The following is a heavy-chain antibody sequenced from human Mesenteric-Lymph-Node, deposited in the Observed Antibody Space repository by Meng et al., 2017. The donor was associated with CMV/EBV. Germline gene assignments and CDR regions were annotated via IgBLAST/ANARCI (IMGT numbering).Heavy chain of an antibody. CDR3: AKSPHGSEYFDK. V-gene: IGHV3-23*01. Sequence: GGSLRLSCAASGFTFSSYAMTWVRQAPGKGLEWVSAIVGSGSSTYYADSVKGRCTISRDNSKNTLYLQMNNLRGDDTAVYYCAKSPHGSEYFDKWGQGTLVTVSS. D-gene: IGHD3-10*01. CDR1: GFTFSSYA. J-gene: IGHJ4*02. CDR2: IVGSGSST.